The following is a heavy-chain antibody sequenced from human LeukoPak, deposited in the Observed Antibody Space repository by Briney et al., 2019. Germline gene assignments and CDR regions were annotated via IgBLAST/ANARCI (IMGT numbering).Heavy chain of an antibody. J-gene: IGHJ4*02. CDR2: IWYDGSNK. V-gene: IGHV3-33*01. CDR1: GFTFSSYG. D-gene: IGHD6-13*01. Sequence: GGSLRLSCAASGFTFSSYGMHWVRQAPGKGLEWVAVIWYDGSNKYYSDSVKGRLTISRDNSRNTLSLQMTSLRAEDTAVYYCARYSSSWTLFDYWGQGTLVTVSS. CDR3: ARYSSSWTLFDY.